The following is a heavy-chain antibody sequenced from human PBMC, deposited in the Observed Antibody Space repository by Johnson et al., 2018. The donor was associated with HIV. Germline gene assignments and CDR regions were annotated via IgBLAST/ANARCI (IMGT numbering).Heavy chain of an antibody. CDR2: IYTGGIT. Sequence: VQLVESGGGLIQPGGSLRLSCAASGFTVSSNYMSWVRQAPGKGLEWVSVIYTGGITYYADSVKGRFTISRDDAKNTVYLQMNSLRVDDMAGYHCARNRPQSGRFGEARIGAFDIWGQGTVVTVSS. CDR3: ARNRPQSGRFGEARIGAFDI. V-gene: IGHV3-53*01. D-gene: IGHD3-10*01. CDR1: GFTVSSNY. J-gene: IGHJ3*02.